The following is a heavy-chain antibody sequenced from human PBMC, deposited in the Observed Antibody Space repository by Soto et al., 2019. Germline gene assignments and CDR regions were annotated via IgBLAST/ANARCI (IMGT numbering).Heavy chain of an antibody. D-gene: IGHD6-13*01. J-gene: IGHJ4*02. CDR2: ISYDGSNK. Sequence: GGSLRLSCAASGFTFSSYGMHWVRQAPGKGLEWVAVISYDGSNKYYADSVKGRFTISRDNSKNTLYLQMNSLRAEDTAVYYCAKDQGASWYPFLGYWGQGTLVTVSS. CDR1: GFTFSSYG. CDR3: AKDQGASWYPFLGY. V-gene: IGHV3-30*18.